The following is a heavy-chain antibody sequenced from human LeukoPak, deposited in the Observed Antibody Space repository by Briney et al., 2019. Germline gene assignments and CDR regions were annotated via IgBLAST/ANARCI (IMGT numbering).Heavy chain of an antibody. CDR1: GYTFTIYY. J-gene: IGHJ6*02. CDR2: INTSGDST. D-gene: IGHD1-26*01. Sequence: ASVKVSCKASGYTFTIYYMHCVRQAPGQGLEWMGIINTSGDSTSHERKFQGRVTMTKDTSTSTAYMELSSLRSEDTAVYYCARDISTSAPWHGMDVWGQGTTVTVSS. CDR3: ARDISTSAPWHGMDV. V-gene: IGHV1-46*01.